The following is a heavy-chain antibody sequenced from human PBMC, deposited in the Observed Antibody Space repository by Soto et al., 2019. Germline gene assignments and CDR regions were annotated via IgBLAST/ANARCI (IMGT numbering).Heavy chain of an antibody. CDR1: GYTFTSYA. Sequence: QVQLVQSGAEEKKPGASVKVSRKASGYTFTSYAMHWVRQAPGQRLEWMGWINAGNGNTKYSQKFQGRVTITRDTSASTAYMELSSLRSEDTAVYYCATTSLTTVTTLDYWGQGTLVTVSS. D-gene: IGHD4-17*01. CDR2: INAGNGNT. CDR3: ATTSLTTVTTLDY. J-gene: IGHJ4*02. V-gene: IGHV1-3*05.